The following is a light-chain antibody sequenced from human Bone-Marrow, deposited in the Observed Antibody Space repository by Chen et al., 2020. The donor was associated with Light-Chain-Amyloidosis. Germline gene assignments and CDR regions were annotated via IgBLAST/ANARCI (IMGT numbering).Light chain of an antibody. Sequence: NFILPQPHSVSESPGKTVIISCTRSSGSIATNYVQWYQQRPGSSPTTVIYEDDQRPSGVPDRFSGSIDRSSNSASLTISGLKTEDEADYYCQSYQGSSQGVFGGGTKLTV. CDR2: EDD. V-gene: IGLV6-57*01. CDR1: SGSIATNY. J-gene: IGLJ3*02. CDR3: QSYQGSSQGV.